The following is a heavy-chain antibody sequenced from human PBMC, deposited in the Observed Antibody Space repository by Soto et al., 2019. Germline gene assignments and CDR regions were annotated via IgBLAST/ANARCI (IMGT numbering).Heavy chain of an antibody. J-gene: IGHJ5*02. V-gene: IGHV4-39*01. D-gene: IGHD3-3*01. CDR3: ARMGDFWSGPGELDP. CDR2: VYYNVFS. CDR1: GGSISSSSYY. Sequence: QLQLRESGPGLVKPSETLSLTCTVSGGSISSSSYYWAWIRQSPGKGLEWIGSVYYNVFSYYNPSLKSRVTFSVDTSKNQFSLKLTSVTAADTAVYYCARMGDFWSGPGELDPWGQGTLVTVSS.